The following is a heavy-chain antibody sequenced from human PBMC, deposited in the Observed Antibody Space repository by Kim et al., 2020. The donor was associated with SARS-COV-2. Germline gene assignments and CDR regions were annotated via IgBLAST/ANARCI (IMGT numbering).Heavy chain of an antibody. Sequence: SVKVSCKASGGTFSSYAISWVRQAPGQGLEWMGRIIPILGIANYAQKFQGRVTITADKSTSTAYMELSSLRSEDTAVYYCARGGEFKSFYDSSGLDYWGQGTLVTVSS. J-gene: IGHJ4*02. D-gene: IGHD3-22*01. CDR3: ARGGEFKSFYDSSGLDY. CDR1: GGTFSSYA. V-gene: IGHV1-69*04. CDR2: IIPILGIA.